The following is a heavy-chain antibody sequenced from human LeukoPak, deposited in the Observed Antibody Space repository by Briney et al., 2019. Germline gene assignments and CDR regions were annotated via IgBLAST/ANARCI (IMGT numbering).Heavy chain of an antibody. D-gene: IGHD6-13*01. Sequence: LGESLKISCKVSGYSFTSYWISWVRQMPGKGLGWRGFIYPGDSDTIYSPSFQGQVTISADKSISTDYLQGSSLKASDTAMYYCARWYGGDAFDIWGQGTMVTVSS. CDR2: IYPGDSDT. V-gene: IGHV5-51*01. CDR3: ARWYGGDAFDI. CDR1: GYSFTSYW. J-gene: IGHJ3*02.